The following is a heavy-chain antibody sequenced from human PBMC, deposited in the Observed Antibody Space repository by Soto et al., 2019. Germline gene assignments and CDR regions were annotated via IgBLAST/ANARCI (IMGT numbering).Heavy chain of an antibody. D-gene: IGHD5-12*01. J-gene: IGHJ6*02. Sequence: PGESLKISFKGSGYSFTSYWIGWLRQMPGKGLEWMGIIYPGDSDTRYSPSFQGQDTISADKSISTAYLQWSILKASDPAMYSCARVYRWTNYYYCGMDVWGQGTTVTVSS. CDR3: ARVYRWTNYYYCGMDV. CDR2: IYPGDSDT. V-gene: IGHV5-51*01. CDR1: GYSFTSYW.